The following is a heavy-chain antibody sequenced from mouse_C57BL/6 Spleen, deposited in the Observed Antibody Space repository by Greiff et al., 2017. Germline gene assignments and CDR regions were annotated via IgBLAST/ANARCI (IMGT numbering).Heavy chain of an antibody. J-gene: IGHJ2*01. CDR1: GYTFTSYW. D-gene: IGHD2-1*01. CDR2: IHPNSGST. V-gene: IGHV1-64*01. Sequence: VQLQQPGAELVKPGASVKLSCKASGYTFTSYWMHWVKQRPGQGLEWIGMIHPNSGSTNYNEKFKSKATLTVDKSSSTAYMQLSSLTSEDSAVYYCAREGDGNYPYYFDYWGQGTTLTVSS. CDR3: AREGDGNYPYYFDY.